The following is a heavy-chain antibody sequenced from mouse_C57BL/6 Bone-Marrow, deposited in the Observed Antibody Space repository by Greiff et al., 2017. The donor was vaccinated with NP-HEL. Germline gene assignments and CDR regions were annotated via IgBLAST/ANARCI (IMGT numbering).Heavy chain of an antibody. Sequence: QVQLKQPGTELVKPGASVKLSCKASGYTFTSYWMHWVKQRPGQGLEWIGNINPCNGGTNYNEKFKSKATLTVDKSSSTAYMQLSSLTSEDSAVYYCARWGPNYYSSLYYYAMDYWGQGTSVTVSS. D-gene: IGHD1-1*01. J-gene: IGHJ4*01. V-gene: IGHV1-53*01. CDR3: ARWGPNYYSSLYYYAMDY. CDR2: INPCNGGT. CDR1: GYTFTSYW.